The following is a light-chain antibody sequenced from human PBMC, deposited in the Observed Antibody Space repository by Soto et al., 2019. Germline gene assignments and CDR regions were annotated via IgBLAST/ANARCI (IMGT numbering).Light chain of an antibody. CDR2: EVS. Sequence: QSALTQPASVSGSPGQSITISCTGTSSDVGGYKYVSWYQQHPGKAPQLMIYEVSNRPSGVSNRFSGSKSGNTASLTISGVQAEDEADYYCSSYTSSSIPHVVFGGGTKLTVL. J-gene: IGLJ2*01. V-gene: IGLV2-14*01. CDR1: SSDVGGYKY. CDR3: SSYTSSSIPHVV.